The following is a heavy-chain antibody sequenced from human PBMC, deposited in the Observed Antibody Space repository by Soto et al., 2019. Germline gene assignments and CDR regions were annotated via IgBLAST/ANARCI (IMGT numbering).Heavy chain of an antibody. Sequence: QLQLQESGSGLVKPSQTLSLTCAVSGGSISSGVYSWSWSWIRQPPGKGLEWIGYMFHTGSTYYNPSLRGPVTISLDRSESQLSLKLDLSSVTAADTAVYFCARGGANYYGMDVWGQGTTVTVSS. CDR1: GGSISSGVYS. CDR2: MFHTGST. J-gene: IGHJ6*02. V-gene: IGHV4-30-2*01. CDR3: ARGGANYYGMDV.